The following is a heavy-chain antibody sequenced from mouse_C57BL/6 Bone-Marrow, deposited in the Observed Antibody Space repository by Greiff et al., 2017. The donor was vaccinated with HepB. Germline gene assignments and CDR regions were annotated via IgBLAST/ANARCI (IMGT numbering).Heavy chain of an antibody. V-gene: IGHV6-6*01. CDR1: GFTFSDAW. D-gene: IGHD1-1*01. J-gene: IGHJ4*01. CDR3: TRTLFITTVVATDYAMDY. Sequence: EVKLMESGGGLVQPGGSMKLSCAASGFTFSDAWMDWVRQSPEKGLEWVAEIRNKANNHATYYAESVKGRFTISRDDSKRSVYLQMNSLRAEDTGIYYCTRTLFITTVVATDYAMDYWGQGTSVTVSS. CDR2: IRNKANNHAT.